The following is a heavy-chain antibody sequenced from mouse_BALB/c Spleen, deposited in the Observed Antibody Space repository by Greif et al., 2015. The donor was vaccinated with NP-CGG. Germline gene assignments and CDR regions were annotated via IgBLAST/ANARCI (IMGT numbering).Heavy chain of an antibody. Sequence: EVQLQQSGPELVKPGASVKTSCKTSGYTFTEYTLHWVKQSHGKSLERIGGINPNNGGTIYNQKFKDKATLTEDRSSSTANMELGGLTSEDSAVYYCVRKRYGNWYFDVWGAGATVTVSS. V-gene: IGHV1-18*01. CDR2: INPNNGGT. CDR1: GYTFTEYT. J-gene: IGHJ1*01. CDR3: VRKRYGNWYFDV. D-gene: IGHD2-1*01.